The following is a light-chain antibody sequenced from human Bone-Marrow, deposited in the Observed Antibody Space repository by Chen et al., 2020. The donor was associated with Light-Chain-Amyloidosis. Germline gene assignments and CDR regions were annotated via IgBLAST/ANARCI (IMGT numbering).Light chain of an antibody. V-gene: IGLV2-14*01. CDR2: EVT. J-gene: IGLJ1*01. CDR1: SSDVGGDNH. Sequence: QSALTQPASVSGSPGQAVTISCTGTSSDVGGDNHVSWYQQHPDTAPNLMIYEVTNRPSWVPDRFSGAKSDNTASLTISVLQTEDAAYYFCSSYTITNTLVFGSGTMVTVL. CDR3: SSYTITNTLV.